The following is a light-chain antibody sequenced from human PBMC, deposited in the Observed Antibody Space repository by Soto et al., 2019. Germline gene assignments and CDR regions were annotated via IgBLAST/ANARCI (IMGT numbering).Light chain of an antibody. V-gene: IGKV1-39*01. CDR2: GAS. CDR1: QSISNY. J-gene: IGKJ5*01. CDR3: QQSYTTPPIT. Sequence: DVQMTQSPSSLSASVGDRVTIICRASQSISNYLNWYQQKPGKAPKLLIYGASSLQSGVPARFSCSGSGTDFTLTISSLHPEDFATYYCQQSYTTPPITFGQGTRLEIK.